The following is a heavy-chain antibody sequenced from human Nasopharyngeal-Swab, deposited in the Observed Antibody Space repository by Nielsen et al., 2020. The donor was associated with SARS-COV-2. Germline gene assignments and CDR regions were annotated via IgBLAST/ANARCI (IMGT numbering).Heavy chain of an antibody. J-gene: IGHJ5*02. D-gene: IGHD2-2*01. CDR2: IKSKTDGGTT. V-gene: IGHV3-15*01. CDR1: GFTFSKAW. CDR3: TTLDTVVVPAATRGWFDP. Sequence: GESLKISCAASGFTFSKAWMSWVRQAPGKGLEWVGRIKSKTDGGTTDYAAPVKGRFTISRDDSKNTLYLQMNSLKTEDTAVYYCTTLDTVVVPAATRGWFDPWGQGTLVTVSS.